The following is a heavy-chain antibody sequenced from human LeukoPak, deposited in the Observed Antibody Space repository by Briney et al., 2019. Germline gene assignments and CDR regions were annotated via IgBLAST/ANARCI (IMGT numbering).Heavy chain of an antibody. J-gene: IGHJ4*02. CDR2: IKSKTDGGTT. Sequence: GVSLRLSCAASGFTYSNARLLCVRHAPGKGLVWVGSIKSKTDGGTTHYAAPVKGRFTLSRDDSKDTLYMQMNSLKTEVTAVYYCTTFSSTVATYIDYWGQGTLVTVSS. CDR1: GFTYSNAR. V-gene: IGHV3-15*01. CDR3: TTFSSTVATYIDY. D-gene: IGHD5-12*01.